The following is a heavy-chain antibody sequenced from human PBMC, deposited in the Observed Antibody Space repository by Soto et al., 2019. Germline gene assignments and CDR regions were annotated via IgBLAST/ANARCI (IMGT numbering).Heavy chain of an antibody. V-gene: IGHV1-3*01. CDR3: PRDVGATGD. CDR2: INAGNGNT. CDR1: GYTFTRYA. D-gene: IGHD1-26*01. J-gene: IGHJ4*02. Sequence: QVELVQSGAEVKKPGASVKVSCKASGYTFTRYAMHWLRQAPGQRLEWMGWINAGNGNTKYSQKFQGRVTITRDTSASTAYMALSSLRSEDTAVYYCPRDVGATGDWGQGNLVTVSS.